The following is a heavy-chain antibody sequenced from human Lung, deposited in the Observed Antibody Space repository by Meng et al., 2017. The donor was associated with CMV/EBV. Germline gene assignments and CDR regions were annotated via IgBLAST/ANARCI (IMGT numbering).Heavy chain of an antibody. J-gene: IGHJ6*01. D-gene: IGHD2-21*01. CDR3: TRDVSPRSSAYFAIYYFYALDV. V-gene: IGHV3-21*01. CDR1: GFTFSSYS. CDR2: ISNSGAYI. Sequence: LTXAASGFTFSSYSMNWVRQAPRKGLEWVSSISNSGAYIYYADSVKGRFSISRDNAQNSLYLHMNSLRAEDTAVYYCTRDVSPRSSAYFAIYYFYALDVWG.